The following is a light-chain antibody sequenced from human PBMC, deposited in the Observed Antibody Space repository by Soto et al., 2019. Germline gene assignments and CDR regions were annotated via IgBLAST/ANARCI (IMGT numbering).Light chain of an antibody. CDR2: EVR. J-gene: IGLJ2*01. CDR1: SNDLGGYNY. CDR3: SSYGGSDNLI. V-gene: IGLV2-8*01. Sequence: QSALTQPPSASGSPGQSVTISCTGSSNDLGGYNYVSWYQHHPGKAPKLIIYEVRERPSGVPDRFSGSKSGNKASLTVSGLQAEDEADYYCSSYGGSDNLIFGGGTKLTVL.